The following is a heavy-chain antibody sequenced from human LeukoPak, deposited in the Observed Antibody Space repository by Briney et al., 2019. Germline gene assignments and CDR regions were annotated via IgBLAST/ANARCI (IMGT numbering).Heavy chain of an antibody. V-gene: IGHV1-18*01. D-gene: IGHD1-26*01. CDR2: ISAYNGNT. CDR3: ARGVVEWELFYYFDY. CDR1: GYTFTSYG. J-gene: IGHJ4*02. Sequence: ASVKVSCKASGYTFTSYGISWVRQAPGQGLEWMGWISAYNGNTNYAQKLQGRVTMTTDTSTSTAYMELRSLRSDDTAVYYCARGVVEWELFYYFDYWGQGTLVTVSS.